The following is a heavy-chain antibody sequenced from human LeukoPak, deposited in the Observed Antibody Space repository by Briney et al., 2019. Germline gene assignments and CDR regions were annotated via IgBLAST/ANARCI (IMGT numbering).Heavy chain of an antibody. CDR1: GFTFSSYS. CDR2: IGSSSSYI. J-gene: IGHJ4*02. Sequence: GGSLRLSCAASGFTFSSYSMNWVRQAPGKGLEWVSSIGSSSSYIYYADSVKGRFTISRDNAKNSLYLQMNSLRVEDTAVYYCARDEYSSGYYNDYWGQGTLVTVSS. D-gene: IGHD3-22*01. V-gene: IGHV3-21*01. CDR3: ARDEYSSGYYNDY.